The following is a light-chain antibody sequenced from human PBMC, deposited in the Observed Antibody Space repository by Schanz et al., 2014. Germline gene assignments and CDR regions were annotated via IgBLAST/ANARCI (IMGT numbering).Light chain of an antibody. V-gene: IGKV3D-20*02. CDR1: QSVTSSF. CDR2: AAS. J-gene: IGKJ2*02. CDR3: QQRSNWPPGT. Sequence: EIVMTQSPATLSVSPGERATLTCRASQSVTSSFLAWYQQKPGQAPRLLIYAASSRATGIPDRFSGSGSGTDFTLTIISLQSEDFAVYYCQQRSNWPPGTFGQGTKLEIK.